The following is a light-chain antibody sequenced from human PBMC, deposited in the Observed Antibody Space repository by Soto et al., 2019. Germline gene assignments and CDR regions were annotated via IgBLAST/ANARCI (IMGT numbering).Light chain of an antibody. J-gene: IGKJ1*01. CDR2: GAS. CDR1: QSVSSN. CDR3: QQYNNWPPEVT. Sequence: EIVMTQSPATLSVSPGERATLSCRASQSVSSNLAWYQQKPGQAPRLLIYGASTRATGIPARFSGSGSGTEFTLTISSLQSEDFAVYYCQQYNNWPPEVTFGQGTKVDNK. V-gene: IGKV3-15*01.